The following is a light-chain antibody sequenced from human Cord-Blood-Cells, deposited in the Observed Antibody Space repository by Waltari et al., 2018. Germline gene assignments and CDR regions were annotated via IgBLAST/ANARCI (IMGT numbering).Light chain of an antibody. V-gene: IGLV2-14*01. CDR3: SSYTSSSTLV. J-gene: IGLJ1*01. Sequence: SVLTQPATASVSPGPSLTSSGTGPSSEVGCYKYVSWYQQHPGKAHKLMIYEVSNRPSGVSNRFSGSKSGNTASLTISGLQAEDEADYYCSSYTSSSTLVFGTGTKVTVL. CDR1: SSEVGCYKY. CDR2: EVS.